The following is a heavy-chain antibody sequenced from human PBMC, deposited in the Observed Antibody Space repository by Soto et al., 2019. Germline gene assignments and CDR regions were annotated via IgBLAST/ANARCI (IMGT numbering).Heavy chain of an antibody. V-gene: IGHV1-69*12. CDR2: IIPLFGRP. CDR1: GGTFGSYV. CDR3: ARDLGSGYDPGDY. Sequence: QVQLVQSGAEVKKPGSSVKVSCKASGGTFGSYVFNWVRQAPGQGLEWMGGIIPLFGRPNYAQKFQGRVTIPADESTSTAYRELSSLRSDDTAVFYCARDLGSGYDPGDYWGQGTLVTVSS. J-gene: IGHJ4*02. D-gene: IGHD5-12*01.